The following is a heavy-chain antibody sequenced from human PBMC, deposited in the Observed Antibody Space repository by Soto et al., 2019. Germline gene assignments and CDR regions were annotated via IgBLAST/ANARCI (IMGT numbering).Heavy chain of an antibody. Sequence: EVQLVESGGGLVQPGGSLRLSCAASGLSVSGNYMSWVRQAPGKGLEWVLVIYSGGTTYYADSVKGRLIISRDISKNTLYLQMNSLRVEDTAVYYCARDYRLMVRGAGFDYWGQGTLVTVSS. CDR1: GLSVSGNY. D-gene: IGHD3-10*01. J-gene: IGHJ4*02. CDR2: IYSGGTT. CDR3: ARDYRLMVRGAGFDY. V-gene: IGHV3-66*01.